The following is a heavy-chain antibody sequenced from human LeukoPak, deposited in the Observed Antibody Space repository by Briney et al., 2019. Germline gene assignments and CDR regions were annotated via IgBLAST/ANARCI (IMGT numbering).Heavy chain of an antibody. CDR1: GFTFSSYW. D-gene: IGHD3-22*01. CDR2: IKQDGSEK. Sequence: GGSPRLSCAASGFTFSSYWMSWVRQAPGKGLEWVANIKQDGSEKYYVDSVKGRFTISRDNAKNSLYLQMNSLRAEDTAVYYCAVYYYDSSGYRRLAHFQHWGQGTLVTVSS. V-gene: IGHV3-7*01. CDR3: AVYYYDSSGYRRLAHFQH. J-gene: IGHJ1*01.